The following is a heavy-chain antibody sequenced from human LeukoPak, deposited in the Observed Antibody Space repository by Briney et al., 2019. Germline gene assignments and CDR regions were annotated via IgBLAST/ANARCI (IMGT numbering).Heavy chain of an antibody. CDR2: IYYSGST. CDR3: ARWLQLGYYFDY. V-gene: IGHV4-30-4*08. CDR1: GGSISRGDYY. Sequence: SETLSLTCTVSGGSISRGDYYWGWIRQPPGKGLEWIGYIYYSGSTYYNPSLKSRVTISVDTSKNQFSLKLSSVTAADTAVYYCARWLQLGYYFDYWGQGTMVTVSS. J-gene: IGHJ4*02. D-gene: IGHD5-24*01.